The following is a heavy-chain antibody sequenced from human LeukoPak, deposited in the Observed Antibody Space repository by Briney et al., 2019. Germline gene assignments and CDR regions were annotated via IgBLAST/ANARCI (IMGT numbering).Heavy chain of an antibody. CDR3: ARGRVSSGTWYSTYYYFFYMDF. J-gene: IGHJ6*03. V-gene: IGHV4-39*07. CDR1: GGSISSSNYY. D-gene: IGHD4-11*01. Sequence: PSETLSLTCTVSGGSISSSNYYWGWIRQPPGKGLEWIGNIFYSGSTYYGPSLKSRLTISLDTSRNQFSLKLNSVTAADTAVYFCARGRVSSGTWYSTYYYFFYMDFWGKGTTVTVSS. CDR2: IFYSGST.